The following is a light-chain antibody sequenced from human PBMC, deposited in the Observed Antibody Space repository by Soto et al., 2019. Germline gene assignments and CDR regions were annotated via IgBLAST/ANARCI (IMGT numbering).Light chain of an antibody. V-gene: IGKV3-15*01. CDR1: QSVRSN. Sequence: EILMTQSPATLSVSPGECATLSWRGSQSVRSNLAWYQQRPGQAPRLLIYAASTRATGIPASFSGSGSGTEFTLTISSLQSQDFAVYYCQQYNNWPTLTFGGGTKVDIK. J-gene: IGKJ4*01. CDR3: QQYNNWPTLT. CDR2: AAS.